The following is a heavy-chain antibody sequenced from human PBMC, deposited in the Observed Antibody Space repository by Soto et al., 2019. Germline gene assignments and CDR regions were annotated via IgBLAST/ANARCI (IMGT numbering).Heavy chain of an antibody. CDR1: GGTFSSYA. J-gene: IGHJ6*02. CDR3: ARGVGDYVGYYYYGMDV. V-gene: IGHV1-69*13. CDR2: IIPIFGTA. D-gene: IGHD4-17*01. Sequence: GASVKVSCKASGGTFSSYAISWVRQAPGQGLEWMGGIIPIFGTANYAQKFQGRVTITADESTSTAYMELSSLRSEDTAVYYCARGVGDYVGYYYYGMDVWGQGTTVTVYS.